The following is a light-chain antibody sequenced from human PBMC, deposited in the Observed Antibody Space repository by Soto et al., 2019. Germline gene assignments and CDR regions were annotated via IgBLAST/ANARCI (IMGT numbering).Light chain of an antibody. CDR2: EVT. V-gene: IGLV2-8*01. CDR1: SSDVGGYNY. J-gene: IGLJ2*01. CDR3: SSFAGGGNPVL. Sequence: QSALTQPPSASGALGQSVTISCTGTSSDVGGYNYVSWHQQHPGKAPKVMIYEVTKRPPGVPDRFSGSKSGSTASLTVSGLLADDEADYYCSSFAGGGNPVLLGGGTKLTVL.